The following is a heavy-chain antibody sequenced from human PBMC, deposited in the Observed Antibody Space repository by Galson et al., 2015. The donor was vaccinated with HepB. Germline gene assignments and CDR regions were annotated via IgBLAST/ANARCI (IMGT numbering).Heavy chain of an antibody. CDR2: ISGSGGST. D-gene: IGHD6-6*01. CDR1: GFTFSSYA. CDR3: AKDRGSSSYFDY. Sequence: SLRLSCAASGFTFSSYAMSWVRQAPGKGLEWVSAISGSGGSTYYADSVKGRFTISRDNSKNTLYLQMNSLRAEDTAVYYCAKDRGSSSYFDYWGQGTLVTVSS. J-gene: IGHJ4*02. V-gene: IGHV3-23*01.